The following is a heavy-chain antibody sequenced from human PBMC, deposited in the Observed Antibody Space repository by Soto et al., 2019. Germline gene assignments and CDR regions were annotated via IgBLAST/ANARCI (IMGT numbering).Heavy chain of an antibody. V-gene: IGHV3-23*01. D-gene: IGHD3-3*01. CDR1: GFTFTNYA. CDR3: AKDHTIFGVDYYFDY. J-gene: IGHJ4*02. Sequence: PGGSLRLSCAASGFTFTNYAMSWVRLAPGQGLEWVSTIPGSGGHKLHPEYADSVKGRFTISRDNSKNTLYLQMNSLRAEDTAVYYCAKDHTIFGVDYYFDYWGQGTLVTVSS. CDR2: IPGSGGHKLHP.